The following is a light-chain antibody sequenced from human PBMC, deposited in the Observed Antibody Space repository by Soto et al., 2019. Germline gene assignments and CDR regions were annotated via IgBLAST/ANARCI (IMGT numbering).Light chain of an antibody. CDR1: QSVSSS. V-gene: IGKV3-20*01. Sequence: IVLTQSPCTLSLSTGERATLSCRASQSVSSSLAWYQQKPGQAPRLLIYGASSRATGVPDRFSGSGSGTDFTLTISRPEPEDFAVYYCQQYGSSPPWTFGQGTKVDIK. CDR3: QQYGSSPPWT. CDR2: GAS. J-gene: IGKJ1*01.